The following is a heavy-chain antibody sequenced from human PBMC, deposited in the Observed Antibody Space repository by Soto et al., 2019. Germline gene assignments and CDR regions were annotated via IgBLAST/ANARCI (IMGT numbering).Heavy chain of an antibody. CDR1: GYTFINHG. CDR3: ARYNSGCCPYGMDV. J-gene: IGHJ6*02. V-gene: IGHV1-18*01. D-gene: IGHD6-19*01. CDR2: IRFYNDNT. Sequence: QAQLVQSGAEVKKPGASVKVSCKASGYTFINHGISWVRQTPGQGLEWMGGIRFYNDNTNYAPKFQGRVTMTTDTSTSTALMELRSLRSEDTAVYNCARYNSGCCPYGMDVWGQGTTVTVSS.